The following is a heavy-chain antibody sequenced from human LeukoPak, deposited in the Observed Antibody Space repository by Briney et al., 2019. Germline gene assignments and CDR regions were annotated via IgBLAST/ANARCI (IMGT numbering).Heavy chain of an antibody. CDR1: GGTFSSYA. CDR3: ARGRWLQTLDY. J-gene: IGHJ4*02. CDR2: INPNSGGT. D-gene: IGHD5-24*01. V-gene: IGHV1-2*02. Sequence: ASVKVSCKASGGTFSSYAISWVRQAPGQGLEWMGWINPNSGGTNYAQKFLGRVTMTRDTSISTAYMELSRLRSDDTAVYYCARGRWLQTLDYWGQGTLVTVSS.